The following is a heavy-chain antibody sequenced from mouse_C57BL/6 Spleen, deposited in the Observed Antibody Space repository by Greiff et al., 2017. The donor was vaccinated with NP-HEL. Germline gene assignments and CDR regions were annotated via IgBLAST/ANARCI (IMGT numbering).Heavy chain of an antibody. J-gene: IGHJ4*01. CDR3: ASRDYYGSSYERGYAMDY. CDR1: GYTFTSYW. D-gene: IGHD1-1*01. V-gene: IGHV1-64*01. Sequence: QVQLQQPGAELVKPGASVKLSCKASGYTFTSYWMHWVKQRPGHGLEWIGMIHPNSGSTNYNEKFKSKATLTVDKSSSTAYMQLSSLTSEDSAVYYCASRDYYGSSYERGYAMDYWGQGTSVTVSS. CDR2: IHPNSGST.